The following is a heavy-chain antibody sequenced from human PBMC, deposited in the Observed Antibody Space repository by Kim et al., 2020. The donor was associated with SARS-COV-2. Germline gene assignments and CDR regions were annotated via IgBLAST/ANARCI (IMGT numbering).Heavy chain of an antibody. CDR1: GGSISSSNW. V-gene: IGHV4-4*02. CDR3: ARELNNSSGWYRLWSDVYYYGMDV. CDR2: IYHSGST. Sequence: SETLSLTCAVSGGSISSSNWWSWVRQPPGKGLEWIGEIYHSGSTNYNPSLKSRVTISVDKSKNQFSLKLSSVTAADTAVYYCARELNNSSGWYRLWSDVYYYGMDVWGQGTTVTVSS. D-gene: IGHD6-19*01. J-gene: IGHJ6*02.